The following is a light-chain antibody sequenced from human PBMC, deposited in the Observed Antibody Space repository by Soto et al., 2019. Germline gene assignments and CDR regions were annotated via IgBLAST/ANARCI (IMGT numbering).Light chain of an antibody. CDR2: EVS. J-gene: IGLJ1*01. CDR3: TSYTTISTLYV. V-gene: IGLV2-14*01. CDR1: SSDVGGYNY. Sequence: QSALTQPPSASGSPGQSVTISCTGSSSDVGGYNYVSWYQHHPGKAPRLMIYEVSNRPSGISNRFSGSKSGNTASLTISGLQAEDEADYYCTSYTTISTLYVFGSGTKLTVL.